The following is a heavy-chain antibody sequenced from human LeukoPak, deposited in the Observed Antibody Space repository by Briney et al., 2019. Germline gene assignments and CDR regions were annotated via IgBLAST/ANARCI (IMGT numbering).Heavy chain of an antibody. J-gene: IGHJ4*02. CDR3: AKEAGYSYGFDY. CDR2: ISYDGSNK. CDR1: GVTFSNYG. V-gene: IGHV3-30*18. D-gene: IGHD5-18*01. Sequence: GGSLRLSCAASGVTFSNYGIHWVRQAPGKGLEWVAVISYDGSNKYYADSVKGRCTISRDKSKSTVYLQMNSLRAEDTAVYYCAKEAGYSYGFDYWGQGTLVTVSS.